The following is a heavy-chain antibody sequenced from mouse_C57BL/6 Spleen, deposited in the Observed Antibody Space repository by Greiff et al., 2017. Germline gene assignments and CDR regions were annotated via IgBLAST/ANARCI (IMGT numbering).Heavy chain of an antibody. Sequence: QVQLQQSGAELMKPGASVKLSCKATGFTFTGYWIEWVKQRPGHGLEWIGEILPGSGGTNYNEKFQGKATFTADTSSNTAYLQLSSLTTEDTAIYYCARRGAQATFAYWGQGTLVTVSA. CDR2: ILPGSGGT. CDR1: GFTFTGYW. V-gene: IGHV1-9*01. J-gene: IGHJ3*01. D-gene: IGHD3-2*02. CDR3: ARRGAQATFAY.